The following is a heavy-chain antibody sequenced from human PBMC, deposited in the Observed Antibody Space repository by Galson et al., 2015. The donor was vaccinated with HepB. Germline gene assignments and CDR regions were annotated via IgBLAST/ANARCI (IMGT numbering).Heavy chain of an antibody. V-gene: IGHV7-4-1*02. Sequence: SVKVSCKASGYTFSSYLMNWVRQAPGQGLEWMGWINTNTGNPTYAQGFTGRFAFSLDTSVSTAYLQISSLKAEDTAVYYCARDRDSGSYSFYFDAWGQGTLVTVSS. CDR2: INTNTGNP. D-gene: IGHD1-26*01. CDR1: GYTFSSYL. CDR3: ARDRDSGSYSFYFDA. J-gene: IGHJ4*02.